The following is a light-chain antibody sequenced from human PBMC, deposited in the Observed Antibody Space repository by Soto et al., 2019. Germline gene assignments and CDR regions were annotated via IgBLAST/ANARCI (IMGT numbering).Light chain of an antibody. CDR2: LNSDGSH. Sequence: QSVLTQSPSASAPLGASVKLTCTLSSGHSSYAIAWHQQQPEKGPRYLMKLNSDGSHSKGDGIPDRFSGSSSGAERYLTISSLQSEDEADYYCQTWGTYVVFGGGTKVTVL. V-gene: IGLV4-69*01. CDR1: SGHSSYA. CDR3: QTWGTYVV. J-gene: IGLJ2*01.